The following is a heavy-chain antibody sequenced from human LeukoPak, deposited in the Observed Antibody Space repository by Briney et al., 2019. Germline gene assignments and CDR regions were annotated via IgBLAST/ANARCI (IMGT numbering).Heavy chain of an antibody. Sequence: SETLSLTCTVSGGSISSGDYYWSWIRQPPGKGLEWIGYIYYSGSTYYNPSLKSRVTMSVDTSKNQFPLKLSSVTAADTAVYYCARGGSPDFDWLLFHYWGQGTLVTVSS. V-gene: IGHV4-30-4*01. J-gene: IGHJ4*02. CDR3: ARGGSPDFDWLLFHY. CDR2: IYYSGST. CDR1: GGSISSGDYY. D-gene: IGHD3-9*01.